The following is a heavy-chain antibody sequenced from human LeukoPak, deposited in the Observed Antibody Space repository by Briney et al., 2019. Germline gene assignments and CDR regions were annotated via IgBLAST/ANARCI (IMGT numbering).Heavy chain of an antibody. D-gene: IGHD1-1*01. CDR3: ARDWKKGYYYMDV. CDR2: FDPEDGET. CDR1: GYTLTELS. Sequence: ASVKVSCKVSGYTLTELSMHWVRQAPGKGLEWMGGFDPEDGETIYAQKFQGRVTMTRDMSTSTVYMELSSLRSEDTAVYYCARDWKKGYYYMDVWGKGTTATVSS. V-gene: IGHV1-24*01. J-gene: IGHJ6*03.